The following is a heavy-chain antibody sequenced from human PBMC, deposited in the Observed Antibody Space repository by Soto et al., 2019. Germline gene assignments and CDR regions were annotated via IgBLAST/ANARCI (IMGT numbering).Heavy chain of an antibody. CDR1: GFTFSNAW. CDR3: TTATDYYYDSSGYYRYGMDV. J-gene: IGHJ6*02. D-gene: IGHD3-22*01. V-gene: IGHV3-15*07. Sequence: GGSLKLSCAASGFTFSNAWMNWVRQAPGKGLEWVGRIKSKTDGGSTDYAAPVKGRFTISRDDSKNTLYLQMNSLKTEDTAVYYCTTATDYYYDSSGYYRYGMDVWGQGTTVTVSS. CDR2: IKSKTDGGST.